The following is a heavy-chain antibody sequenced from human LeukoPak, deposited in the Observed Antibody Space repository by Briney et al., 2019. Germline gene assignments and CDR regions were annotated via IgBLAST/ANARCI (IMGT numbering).Heavy chain of an antibody. V-gene: IGHV3-23*01. Sequence: GGSLRLSCAASEFTFSSYAMSWVRQAPGKGLEWVSAISGSGGSTYYADSVKGRFTISRDNSKNTLYLQMNSLRAEDTAVYYCARDLGYCTNGVCHTRFDCWGQGTLVAVSS. D-gene: IGHD2-8*01. J-gene: IGHJ4*02. CDR1: EFTFSSYA. CDR3: ARDLGYCTNGVCHTRFDC. CDR2: ISGSGGST.